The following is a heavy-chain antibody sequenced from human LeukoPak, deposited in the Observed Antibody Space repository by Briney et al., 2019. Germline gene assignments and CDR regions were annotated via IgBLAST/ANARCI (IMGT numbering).Heavy chain of an antibody. J-gene: IGHJ4*02. Sequence: SQTLSLTCTVSGGSISSGDYYWSWIRQPPGKGLEWIGYIYYSGSTYYNPSLESRVTISVDTSKNQFSLKLSSVTAADTAVYYCASFVVVIATYDYWGQGTLVTVSS. CDR2: IYYSGST. D-gene: IGHD2-21*01. CDR3: ASFVVVIATYDY. V-gene: IGHV4-30-4*08. CDR1: GGSISSGDYY.